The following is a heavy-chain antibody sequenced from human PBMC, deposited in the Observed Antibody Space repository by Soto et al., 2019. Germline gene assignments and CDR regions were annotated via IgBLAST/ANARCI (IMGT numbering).Heavy chain of an antibody. CDR1: GFMFSAYT. CDR3: ATPYYYNH. CDR2: ITSNSDHI. Sequence: GGSLRLSCAASGFMFSAYTMSWVRQAPGKGLEWLSSITSNSDHIDYADSVRGRFAVSRDNARKSLYLQMDSLGAEDTGVYYCATPYYYNHWGPGTLVTVSS. V-gene: IGHV3-21*01. J-gene: IGHJ4*02.